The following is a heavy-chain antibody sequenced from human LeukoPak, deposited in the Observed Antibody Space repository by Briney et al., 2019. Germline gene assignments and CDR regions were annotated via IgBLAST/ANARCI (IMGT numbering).Heavy chain of an antibody. J-gene: IGHJ4*02. CDR1: GFTVSTNY. CDR2: IYSGGTT. D-gene: IGHD6-6*01. V-gene: IGHV3-66*01. Sequence: GGSLRLSCAASGFTVSTNYMSWVRQAPGKGLEWVSVIYSGGTTHHADSVKGRFTISRDNSKNTLYLQMNSLRAEDTAVYYCAAYSSCDYWGQGTLVTVSS. CDR3: AAYSSCDY.